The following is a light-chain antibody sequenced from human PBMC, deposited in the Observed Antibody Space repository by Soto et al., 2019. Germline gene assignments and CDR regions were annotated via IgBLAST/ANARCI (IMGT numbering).Light chain of an antibody. V-gene: IGKV1-5*01. Sequence: DIQMTQSPSTLSASVGDRVTITCRASQSISNRLAWYQQKPGKAPKVLIYDASSLESGVPSRFSGSGSGTEFILTISSLQPDDCASYCCQHYAGMWTFVQGTKVEMK. CDR3: QHYAGMWT. CDR1: QSISNR. CDR2: DAS. J-gene: IGKJ1*01.